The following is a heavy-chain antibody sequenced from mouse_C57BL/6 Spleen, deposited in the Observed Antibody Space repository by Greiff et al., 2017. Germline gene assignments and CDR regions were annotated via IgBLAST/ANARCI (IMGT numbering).Heavy chain of an antibody. J-gene: IGHJ4*01. D-gene: IGHD1-1*01. CDR2: ISSGGSYT. CDR3: ARSHYYGSSYGAMDY. Sequence: DVQLVESGGDLVKPGGSLKLSCAASGFTFSSYGMSWVRQTPDKRLEWVATISSGGSYTYYPDSVKGRFTISRDNAKNTLYLQMSSLKSEDTAMYYCARSHYYGSSYGAMDYWGQGTSVTVSS. CDR1: GFTFSSYG. V-gene: IGHV5-6*01.